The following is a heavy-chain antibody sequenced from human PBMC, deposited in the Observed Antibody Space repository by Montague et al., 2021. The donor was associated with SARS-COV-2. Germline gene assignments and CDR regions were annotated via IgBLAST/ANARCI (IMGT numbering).Heavy chain of an antibody. J-gene: IGHJ4*02. V-gene: IGHV3-21*01. CDR2: MSNSNSYI. CDR1: GFTFSSHG. Sequence: SLRLSCAASGFTFSSHGMHWVRQAPGKGLEWVSSMSNSNSYIYYADSVKGRFTISRDNAKNSLYLQMNSLRAEDTAVYYCARAAWGYYDSSGYLDYWGQGTLVTVSS. D-gene: IGHD3-22*01. CDR3: ARAAWGYYDSSGYLDY.